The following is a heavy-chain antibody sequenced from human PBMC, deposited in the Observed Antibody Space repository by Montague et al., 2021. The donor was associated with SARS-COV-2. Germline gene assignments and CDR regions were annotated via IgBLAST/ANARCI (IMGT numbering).Heavy chain of an antibody. CDR2: ISYDGSNK. V-gene: IGHV3-30*04. Sequence: SLRLSCAASGFTFSSYAMHWVRQAPGKGLEWVAVISYDGSNKCYADPVKGRFTISRDNPKNSLYLQMNSLRAEDTAVYYCARDSFFVGDSSADYYYGMDVWGQGTTVTVSS. CDR3: ARDSFFVGDSSADYYYGMDV. J-gene: IGHJ6*02. D-gene: IGHD3-22*01. CDR1: GFTFSSYA.